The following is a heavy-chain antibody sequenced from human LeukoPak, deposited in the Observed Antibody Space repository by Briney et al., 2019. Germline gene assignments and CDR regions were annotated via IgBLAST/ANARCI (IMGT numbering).Heavy chain of an antibody. V-gene: IGHV3-21*01. D-gene: IGHD3-9*01. CDR3: AKDGHGDGFLTGYSYFGMDV. CDR2: ITISSNFI. CDR1: GFSLSSYS. Sequence: GGSLRLSCAASGFSLSSYSMNWVRQAPGKGLEWVSSITISSNFIYYADSVKGRFTISRDNAKSSLFLQMNSLRAEDTAVYFCAKDGHGDGFLTGYSYFGMDVWGQGTTVTVSS. J-gene: IGHJ6*02.